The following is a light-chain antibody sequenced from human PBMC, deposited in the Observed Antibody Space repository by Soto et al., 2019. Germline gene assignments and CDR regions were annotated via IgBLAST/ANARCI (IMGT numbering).Light chain of an antibody. CDR1: QSVGSNY. J-gene: IGKJ4*01. V-gene: IGKV3-20*01. CDR3: HLYDSSRLT. CDR2: GAS. Sequence: EIVLTQFPGTLSLSPGERATLSCRASQSVGSNYLAWYQQRPGQPPNLLIFGASHRAPDIPDRFSGSGSGTDFTLTISRLEPEDFAVYYCHLYDSSRLTFGGGTKVDIK.